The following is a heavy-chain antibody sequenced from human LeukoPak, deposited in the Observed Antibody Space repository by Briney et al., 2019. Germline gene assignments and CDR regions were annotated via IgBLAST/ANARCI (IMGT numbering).Heavy chain of an antibody. Sequence: SVKVSCKASGGTFSSYTINWVRQAPGQGLEWMGGIIPIFGTANYAQKFQGRVTITADKSTSTTYMELSSLRSEDTAIYYCARTVVVTAEHAFDIWGQGTMVTVSS. CDR1: GGTFSSYT. CDR2: IIPIFGTA. D-gene: IGHD2-21*02. V-gene: IGHV1-69*06. J-gene: IGHJ3*02. CDR3: ARTVVVTAEHAFDI.